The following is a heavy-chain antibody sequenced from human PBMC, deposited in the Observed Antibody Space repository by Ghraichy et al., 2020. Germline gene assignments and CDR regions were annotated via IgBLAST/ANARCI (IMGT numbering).Heavy chain of an antibody. CDR1: GGSISSYY. CDR2: VYSIGTT. Sequence: SETLSLTCTVSGGSISSYYWSWIRQSPGKGLEWIGYVYSIGTTKYNPSLQSRVTISIDTSMNQFSLKLNSVTAADTAMYFCARDSGSRCDYWGQGTLVTVSS. CDR3: ARDSGSRCDY. V-gene: IGHV4-59*01. D-gene: IGHD6-13*01. J-gene: IGHJ4*02.